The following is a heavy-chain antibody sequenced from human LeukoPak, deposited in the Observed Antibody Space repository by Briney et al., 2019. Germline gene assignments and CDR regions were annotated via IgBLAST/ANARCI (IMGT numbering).Heavy chain of an antibody. CDR3: ARSRGSSGSYPFDY. CDR2: ISSSSSTI. V-gene: IGHV3-48*01. D-gene: IGHD1-26*01. J-gene: IGHJ4*02. Sequence: GGSLRLSCAASGFTFSSYSMNWVRQAPGKGLEWVSYISSSSSTIYYAGPVKGRFTISRDNAKNSLFLQMNSLRAEDTAVYYCARSRGSSGSYPFDYWGQGTLVTVSS. CDR1: GFTFSSYS.